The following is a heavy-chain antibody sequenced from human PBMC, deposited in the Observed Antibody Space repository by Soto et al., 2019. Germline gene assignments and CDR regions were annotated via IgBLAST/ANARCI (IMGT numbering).Heavy chain of an antibody. CDR2: IYYSGST. CDR3: ARGPTPYYYDSSGYYPDY. V-gene: IGHV4-59*01. J-gene: IGHJ4*02. D-gene: IGHD3-22*01. CDR1: GGSISSYY. Sequence: PSETLSLTCTVSGGSISSYYWSWIRQPPGKGLEWIGYIYYSGSTNYNPSLKSRVTISVDTSKNQFSLKLSSVTAADTAVYYCARGPTPYYYDSSGYYPDYWGQGTLVTVSS.